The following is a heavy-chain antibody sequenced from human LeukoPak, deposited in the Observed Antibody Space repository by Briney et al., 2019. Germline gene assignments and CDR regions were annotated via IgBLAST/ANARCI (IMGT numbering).Heavy chain of an antibody. CDR1: GGSISSYY. Sequence: SETLSLTCTVSGGSISSYYWSWIRQPPGKGLEWIGYIYYSGSTNYNPSLKSRVTISVDTSKNQFSLKLSSVTAADTAVYYCAREVLVHYFDYWGQGTLVTVSS. CDR2: IYYSGST. CDR3: AREVLVHYFDY. D-gene: IGHD3-10*01. J-gene: IGHJ4*02. V-gene: IGHV4-59*01.